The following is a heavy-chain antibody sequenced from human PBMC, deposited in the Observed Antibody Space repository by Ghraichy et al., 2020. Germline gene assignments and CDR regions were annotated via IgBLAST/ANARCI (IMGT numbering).Heavy chain of an antibody. D-gene: IGHD3-22*01. V-gene: IGHV4-59*01. Sequence: SETLSLTCTVSGDSISSYYWSWIRLPPGKGLEWIGYIYYSGSTHYNPSLKSRVTISLDTSKNQFSLKLSSVTAADTAVYYCARRGNYYDVSGPYFDSWGQGTLVTVSS. CDR3: ARRGNYYDVSGPYFDS. J-gene: IGHJ4*02. CDR2: IYYSGST. CDR1: GDSISSYY.